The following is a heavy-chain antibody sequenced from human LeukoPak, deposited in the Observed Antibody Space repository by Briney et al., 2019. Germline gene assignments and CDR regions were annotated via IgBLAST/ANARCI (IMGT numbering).Heavy chain of an antibody. D-gene: IGHD3-10*01. CDR1: GGSISSSNW. V-gene: IGHV4-4*02. Sequence: SETLSLTCAVSGGSISSSNWWSWVRQPPGKGLEWIGEIYHSGSTNYNPSLKSRVTISVDTSKNQFSLNLSSVTAADTAVYYCARANTGYYYGSGRGMDVWGQGTTVTISS. CDR2: IYHSGST. CDR3: ARANTGYYYGSGRGMDV. J-gene: IGHJ6*02.